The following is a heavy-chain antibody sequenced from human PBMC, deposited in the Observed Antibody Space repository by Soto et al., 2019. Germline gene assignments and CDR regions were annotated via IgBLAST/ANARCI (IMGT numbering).Heavy chain of an antibody. V-gene: IGHV3-23*01. CDR2: ISGSGST. Sequence: GGSLRLSCAASGFTFSNYAMSWVRQAPGKGLEWVSGISGSGSTYYADSVKGRFTISRDISKNTLYLQMNSLRAEDTAVSYCAKSSYQLLSPLDYWGQGSLVTVSS. D-gene: IGHD2-2*01. CDR3: AKSSYQLLSPLDY. CDR1: GFTFSNYA. J-gene: IGHJ4*02.